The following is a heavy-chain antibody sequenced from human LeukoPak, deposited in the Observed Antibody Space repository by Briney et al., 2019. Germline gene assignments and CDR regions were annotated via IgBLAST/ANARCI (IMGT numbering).Heavy chain of an antibody. J-gene: IGHJ4*02. CDR3: AKVSDSGVY. CDR2: ISYDGSNK. D-gene: IGHD3-10*01. CDR1: GFTFSSYA. Sequence: PGRSLRLSCAASGFTFSSYAMHWVRQAPGKGLEWVAVISYDGSNKYYADSVKGRFTISRDNSKNTLYLQMNSLRAEDTAVYYCAKVSDSGVYWGQGTLVTVSS. V-gene: IGHV3-30-3*01.